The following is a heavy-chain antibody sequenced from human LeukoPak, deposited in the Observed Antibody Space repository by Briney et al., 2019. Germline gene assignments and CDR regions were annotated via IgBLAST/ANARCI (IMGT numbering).Heavy chain of an antibody. Sequence: SETLSLTCAVSGGSISSSNWWSWVRQPPGKGLEWIGEIYHSGSTNYNPSLKSRVTISVDKSKNQFSLKLSSVTAADTAVYYCARDVDTAMATGFDYWGQGTLVTVSS. J-gene: IGHJ4*02. V-gene: IGHV4-4*02. CDR1: GGSISSSNW. CDR3: ARDVDTAMATGFDY. D-gene: IGHD5-18*01. CDR2: IYHSGST.